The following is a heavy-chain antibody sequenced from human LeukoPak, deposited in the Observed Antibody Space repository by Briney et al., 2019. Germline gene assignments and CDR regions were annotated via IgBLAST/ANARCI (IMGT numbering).Heavy chain of an antibody. Sequence: SETLSLTCTVSGGSISSYYWSWIRQPPGKGLEGIGYIYYSGSTNYNPSLKSRVTISVDTSKNQFSLKLSSVTAADTAVYYCARLGMATTKLNWFDPWGQGTLVTVSP. CDR1: GGSISSYY. CDR2: IYYSGST. V-gene: IGHV4-59*01. D-gene: IGHD5-24*01. J-gene: IGHJ5*02. CDR3: ARLGMATTKLNWFDP.